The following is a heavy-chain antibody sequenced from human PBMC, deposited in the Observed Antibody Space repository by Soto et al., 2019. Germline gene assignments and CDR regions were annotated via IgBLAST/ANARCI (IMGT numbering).Heavy chain of an antibody. CDR3: ARASCSSTSCHNYYGMDV. V-gene: IGHV1-69*02. CDR2: IIPILGIA. D-gene: IGHD2-2*01. J-gene: IGHJ6*02. Sequence: QVQLVQSGAEVKKPGSSVKVSCKASGGTFSSYTISWVRQAPGQGLEWMGRIIPILGIANYAQKFQGRVTITAAKSASTAYMELSSLRSEDTAVYYCARASCSSTSCHNYYGMDVWGQGTTVTVSS. CDR1: GGTFSSYT.